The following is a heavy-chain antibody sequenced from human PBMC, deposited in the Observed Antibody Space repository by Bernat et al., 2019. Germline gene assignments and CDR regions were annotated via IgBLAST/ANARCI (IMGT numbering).Heavy chain of an antibody. CDR1: GGSVSSGNYY. V-gene: IGHV4-61*01. CDR2: IYYSGGT. D-gene: IGHD2-15*01. Sequence: QVQLQQSGPGLVKPSETLSLTCTVSGGSVSSGNYYWSWIRQPPGKGLEWIGYIYYSGGTNYNPSLKSRVTISVDTTKNQFSLKLSSVTAADTAVYYCAKYCSGSSCPYNWFDPWGQGTQVSVSS. CDR3: AKYCSGSSCPYNWFDP. J-gene: IGHJ5*02.